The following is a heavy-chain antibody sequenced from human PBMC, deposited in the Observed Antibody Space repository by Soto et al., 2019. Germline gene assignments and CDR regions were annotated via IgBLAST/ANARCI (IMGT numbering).Heavy chain of an antibody. Sequence: PSETLSLTCTVSGDSIRSSTYQWGWIRQPPGRGLEWIGSAYYSESTYYNPSLKSRVTIPVDTSKNQFSLKVNSVTAADTAVYYRARHRNWKVDYWGQGTLVTVSS. CDR1: GDSIRSSTYQ. J-gene: IGHJ4*02. V-gene: IGHV4-39*01. D-gene: IGHD1-1*01. CDR2: AYYSEST. CDR3: ARHRNWKVDY.